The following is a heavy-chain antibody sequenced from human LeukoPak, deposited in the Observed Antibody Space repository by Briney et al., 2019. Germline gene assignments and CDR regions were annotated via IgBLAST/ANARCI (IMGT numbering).Heavy chain of an antibody. Sequence: SETLSLTCTLSGGSISSGDYYRSWIRQPPGKGLEWIGYIYYSGSTYYNPSLKSRVTISVDTSKNQFSLKLSSVTAADTAVYYCARDGGGISWFDPWGQGTLVTVSS. V-gene: IGHV4-30-4*08. CDR1: GGSISSGDYY. CDR2: IYYSGST. CDR3: ARDGGGISWFDP. D-gene: IGHD2-15*01. J-gene: IGHJ5*02.